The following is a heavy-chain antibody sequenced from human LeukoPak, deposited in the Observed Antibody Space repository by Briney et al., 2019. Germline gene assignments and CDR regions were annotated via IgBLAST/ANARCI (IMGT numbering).Heavy chain of an antibody. Sequence: ASVKVSCKASGGTFSSYAISWVRQAPGQGLEWMGGIIPIFGTANYAQKFQGRVTITTDESTSTAYMELSSLRSGDTAVYYCAGVRGYSYGSPYYYMDVWGKGTTVTVSS. CDR3: AGVRGYSYGSPYYYMDV. CDR2: IIPIFGTA. V-gene: IGHV1-69*05. J-gene: IGHJ6*03. D-gene: IGHD5-18*01. CDR1: GGTFSSYA.